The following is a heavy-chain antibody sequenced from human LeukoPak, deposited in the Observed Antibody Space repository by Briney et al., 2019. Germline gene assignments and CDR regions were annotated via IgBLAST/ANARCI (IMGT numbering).Heavy chain of an antibody. D-gene: IGHD4-11*01. CDR2: IYYSGST. Sequence: SETLSLTCTVSGGSISSYYWSWIRQPPGKGLEWIGYIYYSGSTNYNPSLKSRVTISVDTSKNQFSLKLSSVTAADTAVYYCAKEFGDSNYVFDYWGQGTLVTVSS. CDR1: GGSISSYY. CDR3: AKEFGDSNYVFDY. J-gene: IGHJ4*02. V-gene: IGHV4-59*01.